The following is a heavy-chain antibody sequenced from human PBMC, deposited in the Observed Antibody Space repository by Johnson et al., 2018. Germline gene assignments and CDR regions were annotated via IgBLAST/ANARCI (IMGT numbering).Heavy chain of an antibody. D-gene: IGHD6-19*01. Sequence: VQLVESGGGLVQPGGSLRLSCVPSGFTFTSFWMSWVRQAPGKGLEGVANIKQDGSEKYSVDSVKGRFTISRDNSKTTLYLEIDSLRAEDTAMNYCARVSSSPYYFYGLDVWGQGTTVTVSS. V-gene: IGHV3-7*01. J-gene: IGHJ6*02. CDR2: IKQDGSEK. CDR1: GFTFTSFW. CDR3: ARVSSSPYYFYGLDV.